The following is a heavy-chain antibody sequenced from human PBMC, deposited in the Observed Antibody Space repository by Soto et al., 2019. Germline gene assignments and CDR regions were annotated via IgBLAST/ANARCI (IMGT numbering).Heavy chain of an antibody. D-gene: IGHD2-2*01. CDR3: ARVPREIILVGMDV. CDR1: GYTFTSNG. CDR2: ISGKTGKT. Sequence: QVQLVQSGGDVKKPGASVKVSCKTSGYTFTSNGISWVRQAPGQGLEWMGWISGKTGKTSYAQKFQGRVAITTDTSTSTAYMELRSLRSDDTAVYYCARVPREIILVGMDVWGQGTTVTVSS. V-gene: IGHV1-18*04. J-gene: IGHJ6*02.